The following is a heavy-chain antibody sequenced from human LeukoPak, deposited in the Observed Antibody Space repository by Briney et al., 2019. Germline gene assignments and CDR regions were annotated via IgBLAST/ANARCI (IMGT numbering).Heavy chain of an antibody. J-gene: IGHJ4*02. CDR2: ISAYNGNT. V-gene: IGHV1-18*01. Sequence: ASVKVSCKASGYTFTSYGISWVRQAPGQGLEWMGWISAYNGNTNYAQKPQGRVTMTTDTSTSTAYMELRSLRSDDTAVYYCASSGYSSGWYFPTFDYWGQGTLVTVSS. CDR1: GYTFTSYG. CDR3: ASSGYSSGWYFPTFDY. D-gene: IGHD6-19*01.